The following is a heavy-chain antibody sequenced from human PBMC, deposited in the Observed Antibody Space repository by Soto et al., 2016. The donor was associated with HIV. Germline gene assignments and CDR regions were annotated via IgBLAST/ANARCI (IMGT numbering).Heavy chain of an antibody. CDR3: ARVLVWGTFDY. Sequence: EVQLVESGGGLVQPGGSLRLSCAASGFTFSSYSMNWVRQAPGKGLEWVSYISSSSSTIYYADSVKGRFTISRDNAKNSLYLQMNSLRAEDTAVYYCARVLVWGTFDYWGQGTLVTVSS. V-gene: IGHV3-48*04. J-gene: IGHJ4*02. CDR1: GFTFSSYS. D-gene: IGHD3-10*01. CDR2: ISSSSSTI.